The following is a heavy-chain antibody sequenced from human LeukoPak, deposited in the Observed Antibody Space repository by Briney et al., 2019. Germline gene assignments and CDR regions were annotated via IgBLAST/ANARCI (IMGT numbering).Heavy chain of an antibody. J-gene: IGHJ4*02. CDR1: GYTFSGYY. D-gene: IGHD6-19*01. CDR3: ARDRWTVAGYFDY. CDR2: INPNSGGT. Sequence: ASVKVSCKASGYTFSGYYLHWVRQAPGQGLEWMGWINPNSGGTYYAQNFQGRVTMTRDTSISTAYMELSRLRSDDTAVYYCARDRWTVAGYFDYWGQGTLVTVSS. V-gene: IGHV1-2*02.